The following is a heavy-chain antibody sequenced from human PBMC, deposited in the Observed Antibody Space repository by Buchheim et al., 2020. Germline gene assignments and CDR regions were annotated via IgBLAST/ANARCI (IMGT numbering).Heavy chain of an antibody. CDR1: GFIFSNYW. Sequence: EVQLVESGGGLVQPGGSLKLSCAASGFIFSNYWMSWVRQAPGKGLEWVANIKQDGSEKYYVDSVKGRFTISRDNAKNSLYLQVNSLRAEDTAVYYCASSVWFGELLWDYWSQGTL. CDR2: IKQDGSEK. J-gene: IGHJ4*02. D-gene: IGHD3-10*01. V-gene: IGHV3-7*01. CDR3: ASSVWFGELLWDY.